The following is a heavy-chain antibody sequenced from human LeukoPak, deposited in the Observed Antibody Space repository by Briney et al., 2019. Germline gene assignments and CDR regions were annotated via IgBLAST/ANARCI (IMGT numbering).Heavy chain of an antibody. CDR3: ARDWVYKIDY. Sequence: GGSLRLSCSASGFTFSSYVMHWVRRTPGKGLVWVSRISHDGFISYADSVKGRFSISRDNAKNTLILQMNSLRAEDTAVYYCARDWVYKIDYWGRGTLVTVSS. CDR2: ISHDGFI. D-gene: IGHD5-24*01. V-gene: IGHV3-74*01. CDR1: GFTFSSYV. J-gene: IGHJ4*02.